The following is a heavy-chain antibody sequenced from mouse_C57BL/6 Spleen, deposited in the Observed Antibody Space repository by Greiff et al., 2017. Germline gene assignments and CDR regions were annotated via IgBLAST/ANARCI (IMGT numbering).Heavy chain of an antibody. CDR3: ARASSGLAWFAY. Sequence: EVQLVESGGGLVKPGGSLKLSCAASGFTFSSYAMSWVRQTPDKRLEWVATISDGGSYTYYPDNVKGRFTISRDNAKNNLYLQMSHLKSEDTAMYYCARASSGLAWFAYWGQGTLVTVSA. J-gene: IGHJ3*01. V-gene: IGHV5-4*01. CDR2: ISDGGSYT. CDR1: GFTFSSYA. D-gene: IGHD3-2*02.